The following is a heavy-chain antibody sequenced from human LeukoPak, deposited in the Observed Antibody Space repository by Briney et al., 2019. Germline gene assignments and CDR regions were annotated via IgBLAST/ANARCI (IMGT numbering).Heavy chain of an antibody. CDR3: ARDKVGPGPTHLDY. Sequence: PGGSLRLSRAASGFTFSSYWMRWVREAPGEGVEWVANIKEDGGEKYSVDSVKGRFTISRDNAMNSLYLEMNSLRAEDTALYYCARDKVGPGPTHLDYWGQGALVTVSS. J-gene: IGHJ4*02. V-gene: IGHV3-7*01. CDR2: IKEDGGEK. CDR1: GFTFSSYW. D-gene: IGHD1-26*01.